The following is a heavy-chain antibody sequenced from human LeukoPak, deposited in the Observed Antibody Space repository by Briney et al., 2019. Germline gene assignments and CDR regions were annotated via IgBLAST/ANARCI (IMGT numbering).Heavy chain of an antibody. Sequence: GGSLRLSCSASGFTFSSYAMHWVRQAPGKGLEYVSAISSIGGSTYYADSVKGRFTISRDNSKNTLYLQMSSLRAEDTAVYYCSMVRAFYYYYGMDVWGKGTTVTVSS. CDR2: ISSIGGST. D-gene: IGHD3-10*01. CDR3: SMVRAFYYYYGMDV. J-gene: IGHJ6*04. CDR1: GFTFSSYA. V-gene: IGHV3-64D*06.